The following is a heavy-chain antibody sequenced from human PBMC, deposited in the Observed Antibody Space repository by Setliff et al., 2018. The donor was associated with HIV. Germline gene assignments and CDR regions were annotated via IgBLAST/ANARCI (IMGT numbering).Heavy chain of an antibody. D-gene: IGHD2-21*02. J-gene: IGHJ6*02. V-gene: IGHV1-3*01. CDR2: INAGYGNT. CDR1: GYTFSRYA. CDR3: ASIDCGGDCYSYYYYGMDV. Sequence: ASVKVSCKTSGYTFSRYAIHWLRQAPGQRLEWMGWINAGYGNTEYSQKFQGRVTITRDTSASTAYMELSSLRSEDTAVYYCASIDCGGDCYSYYYYGMDVWGQGTTVTVSS.